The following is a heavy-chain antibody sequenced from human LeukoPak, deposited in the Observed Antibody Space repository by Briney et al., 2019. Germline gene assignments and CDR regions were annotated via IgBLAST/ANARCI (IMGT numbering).Heavy chain of an antibody. Sequence: GGSLRLSCAASGFTFDDYAMHWVRQAPGKGLKWVSAISWNSGSIGYADSVKGRFTISRDNAKNSLYLQMNSLRAEDTALYYCAKGRDYYDSSGLKTPFDYWGQGTLVSVSS. CDR2: ISWNSGSI. V-gene: IGHV3-9*01. J-gene: IGHJ4*02. D-gene: IGHD3-22*01. CDR1: GFTFDDYA. CDR3: AKGRDYYDSSGLKTPFDY.